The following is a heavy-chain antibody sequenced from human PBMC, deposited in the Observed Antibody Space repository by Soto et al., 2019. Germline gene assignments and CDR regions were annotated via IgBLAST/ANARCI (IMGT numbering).Heavy chain of an antibody. CDR3: ARESIVGATNTFDY. J-gene: IGHJ4*02. V-gene: IGHV3-66*01. Sequence: GGSLRLSCAASGFTVSSNYMSWVRQAPGKGLEWVSIIYSGGSTYYADSVKGRFTISRDNSKNTLYLQMNSLRAKDTAVYYCARESIVGATNTFDYWGQGTLVTVSS. CDR1: GFTVSSNY. CDR2: IYSGGST. D-gene: IGHD1-26*01.